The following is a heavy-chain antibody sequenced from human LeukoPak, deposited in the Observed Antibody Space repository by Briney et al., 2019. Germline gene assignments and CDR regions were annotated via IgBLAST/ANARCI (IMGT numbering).Heavy chain of an antibody. CDR2: ISGSGGST. D-gene: IGHD3-3*02. J-gene: IGHJ4*02. CDR1: GFTFSSYA. V-gene: IGHV3-23*01. CDR3: ARDRLGPSFSVSHFDL. Sequence: GGSLRLFCAASGFTFSSYAMSWVPQAPGKGLEWGSAISGSGGSTYYADSVKGRFTISRDNAKNSLYLRMDSLRAEDTALYYCARDRLGPSFSVSHFDLWGQGTLVTVSS.